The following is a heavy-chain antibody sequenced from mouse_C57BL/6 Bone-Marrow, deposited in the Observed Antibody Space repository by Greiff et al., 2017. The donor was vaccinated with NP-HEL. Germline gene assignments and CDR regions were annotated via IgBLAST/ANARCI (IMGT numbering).Heavy chain of an antibody. D-gene: IGHD3-2*02. V-gene: IGHV5-6*01. CDR3: ARECRQLRPFAY. J-gene: IGHJ3*01. CDR2: ISSGGSYT. Sequence: EVHLVESGGDLVKPGGSLKLSCAASGFTFSSYGMSWVRQTPDKRLEWVATISSGGSYTHYPDSVKGRFTLARDNAKNTLDLQMSSRKSEDTAMYYCARECRQLRPFAYWGQGTLVTVSA. CDR1: GFTFSSYG.